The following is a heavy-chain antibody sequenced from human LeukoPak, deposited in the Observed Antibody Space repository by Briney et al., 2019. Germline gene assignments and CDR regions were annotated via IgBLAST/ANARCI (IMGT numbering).Heavy chain of an antibody. V-gene: IGHV3-7*01. J-gene: IGHJ4*02. Sequence: GGSLRLSCAASGFTFSSYWMSWVRQAPGKGLEWVANIKQDGSEKYYVGSVKGRFTTSRDNAKNSLYLQMNSLRAEDTAVYHCARDRGSSSWYYFDYWGQGTLVTVSS. CDR1: GFTFSSYW. CDR3: ARDRGSSSWYYFDY. D-gene: IGHD6-13*01. CDR2: IKQDGSEK.